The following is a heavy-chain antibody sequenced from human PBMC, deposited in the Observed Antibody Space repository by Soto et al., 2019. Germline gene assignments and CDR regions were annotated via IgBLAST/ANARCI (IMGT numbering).Heavy chain of an antibody. V-gene: IGHV5-51*01. Sequence: GEPLKISCKGSGYSFTSYWIGWVRQMPGKGLEWMGIIYPGDSDTRYSPSFQGQVTISADKSISTAYLQWSSLKASDTAVYYCARLVVVTAISAFDIWGQGTMVTVSS. D-gene: IGHD2-21*02. J-gene: IGHJ3*02. CDR1: GYSFTSYW. CDR2: IYPGDSDT. CDR3: ARLVVVTAISAFDI.